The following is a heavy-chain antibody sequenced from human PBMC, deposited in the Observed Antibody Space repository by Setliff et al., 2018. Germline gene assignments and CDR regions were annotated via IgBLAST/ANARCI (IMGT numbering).Heavy chain of an antibody. J-gene: IGHJ4*02. V-gene: IGHV4-61*08. D-gene: IGHD7-27*01. CDR2: NYDTGNT. Sequence: PSETLSLTCTVSGGSVSSGGYLWSWIRQLPGKGLEWIGYNYDTGNTNINPSLKSRLTISVDRTKNQFSLKLSSVTAADTAVYYCARDFWGSLDYWGQGTLVTV. CDR1: GGSVSSGGYL. CDR3: ARDFWGSLDY.